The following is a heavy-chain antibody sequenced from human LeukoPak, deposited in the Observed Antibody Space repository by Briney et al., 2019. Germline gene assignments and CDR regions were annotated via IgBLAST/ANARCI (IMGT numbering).Heavy chain of an antibody. V-gene: IGHV4-59*01. CDR1: GXSMTNLY. J-gene: IGHJ6*02. CDR3: AKGGSTNFYYGDV. CDR2: IYDSGST. Sequence: PSETLSLTCSVSGXSMTNLYWTWIRQPPGKGLEWIGDIYDSGSTRYNTSLESRVTISVDTSENQFSLKLSSVTAADTAVYYCAKGGSTNFYYGDVWGQGTTVTVSS. D-gene: IGHD2/OR15-2a*01.